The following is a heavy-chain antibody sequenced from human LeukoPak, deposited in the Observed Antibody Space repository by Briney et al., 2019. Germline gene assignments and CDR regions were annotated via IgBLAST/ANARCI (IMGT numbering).Heavy chain of an antibody. V-gene: IGHV4-39*01. CDR1: GGSISSSSYY. D-gene: IGHD1-1*01. J-gene: IGHJ3*02. CDR2: IYYSGST. Sequence: SETLSLTCTVSGGSISSSSYYWGWIRQPPGKGLEWIGSIYYSGSTYYNPSLKSRVTISVDTSKNQFSLKLSSVTAADTAVHYCARPWNRASLDAFDIWGQGTMVTVSS. CDR3: ARPWNRASLDAFDI.